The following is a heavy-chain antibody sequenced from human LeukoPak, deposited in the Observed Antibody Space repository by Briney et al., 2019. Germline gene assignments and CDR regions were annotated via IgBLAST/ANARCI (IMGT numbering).Heavy chain of an antibody. CDR3: AGVRGYYYDIDDI. Sequence: GGSLRLSCAASGFTFDDYAMHWVRQAPGKGLEWVSGISWNSGSIGYADSVKGRFTISRDNAKNSLYLQMNSLRAEDTAVYYCAGVRGYYYDIDDIWGQGTMVTVSS. J-gene: IGHJ3*02. D-gene: IGHD3-22*01. V-gene: IGHV3-9*01. CDR2: ISWNSGSI. CDR1: GFTFDDYA.